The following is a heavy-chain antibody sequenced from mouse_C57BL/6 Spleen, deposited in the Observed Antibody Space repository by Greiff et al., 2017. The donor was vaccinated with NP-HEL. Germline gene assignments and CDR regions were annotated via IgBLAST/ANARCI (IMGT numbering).Heavy chain of an antibody. J-gene: IGHJ2*01. Sequence: EVKLVESGGGLVQPGGSLSLSCAASGFTFTDYYMSWVRQPPGKALEWLGFIRNKANGYTTEYSASVKGRFTISRDNSQSILYLQMNALRAEDSATYYCARIYYYGSSYFDYWGQGTTLTVSS. CDR3: ARIYYYGSSYFDY. CDR1: GFTFTDYY. V-gene: IGHV7-3*01. D-gene: IGHD1-1*01. CDR2: IRNKANGYTT.